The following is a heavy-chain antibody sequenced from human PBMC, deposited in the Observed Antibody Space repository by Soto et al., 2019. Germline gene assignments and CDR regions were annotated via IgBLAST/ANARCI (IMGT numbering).Heavy chain of an antibody. CDR1: GGTFSSYA. J-gene: IGHJ4*02. Sequence: SVKVSCKAAGGTFSSYAISWVRQAPGQGLEWMGGIIPIFGTANYAQKFQGRVTITADKSTSTAYMELSSLRSEDTAVYYCARSRYCSGGSCWLSYWGQGTLVTVSS. CDR3: ARSRYCSGGSCWLSY. D-gene: IGHD2-15*01. CDR2: IIPIFGTA. V-gene: IGHV1-69*06.